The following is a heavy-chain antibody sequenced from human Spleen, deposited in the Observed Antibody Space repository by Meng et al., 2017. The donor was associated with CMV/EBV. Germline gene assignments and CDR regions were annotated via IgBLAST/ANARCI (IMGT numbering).Heavy chain of an antibody. CDR2: ISAGGST. CDR3: AAITGTSQENYYYYYGMDV. CDR1: GFDVITNY. V-gene: IGHV3-53*05. Sequence: GESLKISCAASGFDVITNYMSWVRQAPGKGLEWVSVISAGGSTYYADSVKGRFTISRDNSKNTLYLQMNSLRVEDTAVYYCAAITGTSQENYYYYYGMDVWGQGTTVTVSS. D-gene: IGHD1-7*01. J-gene: IGHJ6*02.